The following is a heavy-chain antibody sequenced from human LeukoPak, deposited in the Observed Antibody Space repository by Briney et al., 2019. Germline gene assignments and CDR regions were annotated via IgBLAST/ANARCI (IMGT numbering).Heavy chain of an antibody. CDR2: IYYSGST. CDR3: ASQNLYYYDSSGYAFDI. CDR1: GGSISSYY. J-gene: IGHJ3*02. D-gene: IGHD3-22*01. Sequence: SETLSLTCTVSGGSISSYYWSWIRQPPGKGLEWIGYIYYSGSTNYNPSLKSRVTISVDTSKNQFSLKLSSVTAADTAVYYCASQNLYYYDSSGYAFDIWGQGTMVTVSS. V-gene: IGHV4-59*01.